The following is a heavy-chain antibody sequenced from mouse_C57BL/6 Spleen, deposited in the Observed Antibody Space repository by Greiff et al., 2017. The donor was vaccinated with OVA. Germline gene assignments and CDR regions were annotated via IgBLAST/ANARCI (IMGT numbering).Heavy chain of an antibody. CDR2: INPYNGGT. CDR1: GYTFTDYY. Sequence: EVQLQQSGPVLVKPGASVKMSCKASGYTFTDYYMNWVKQSHGKSLEWIGVINPYNGGTSYNQKFKGKATLTVDKSSSTAYMELNSLTSEDSAVYYCARLDYSFFDYWGQGTTLTVSS. J-gene: IGHJ2*01. CDR3: ARLDYSFFDY. V-gene: IGHV1-19*01. D-gene: IGHD1-1*01.